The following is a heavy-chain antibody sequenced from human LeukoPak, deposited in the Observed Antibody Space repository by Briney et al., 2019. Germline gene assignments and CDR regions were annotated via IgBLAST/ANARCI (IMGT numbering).Heavy chain of an antibody. D-gene: IGHD2-2*01. CDR1: GFTFSSYG. Sequence: GRSLRLSCAASGFTFSSYGMHWVRQAPGKGLEWVAVISYDGSNKYYADSVKGRFTISRDNSKNTLYLQMNSLRAEDTAVYYCAKDRDEVPPDYWGQGTLVTVSS. V-gene: IGHV3-30*18. CDR2: ISYDGSNK. J-gene: IGHJ4*02. CDR3: AKDRDEVPPDY.